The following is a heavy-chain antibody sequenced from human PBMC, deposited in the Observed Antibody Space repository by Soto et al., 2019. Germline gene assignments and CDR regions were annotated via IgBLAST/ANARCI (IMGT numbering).Heavy chain of an antibody. Sequence: PSETLSLTCTVSGDSIGTGGYYWVWIRQHPGKGPEWIGYIHYSGNTYYNPSLKSRLTISLDTSKNQFSLHLSSVTAADTAVYYCATNHDDISGRTPLLFDSWGQGTLVTVSS. CDR2: IHYSGNT. V-gene: IGHV4-31*03. CDR3: ATNHDDISGRTPLLFDS. J-gene: IGHJ4*02. D-gene: IGHD3-22*01. CDR1: GDSIGTGGYY.